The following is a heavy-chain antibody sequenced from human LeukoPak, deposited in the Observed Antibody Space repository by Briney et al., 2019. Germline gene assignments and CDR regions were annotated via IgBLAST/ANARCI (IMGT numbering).Heavy chain of an antibody. Sequence: AGGSLRLSCAVSGFTFSNEWMHWVRQAPGKGLLWVSRISGDGTTTNYADPVKGRFTISRDNAKNMLYLQMDSLRAEDTAVYYCAGTWSFDYWGQGTLVTVSS. V-gene: IGHV3-74*01. J-gene: IGHJ4*02. CDR3: AGTWSFDY. D-gene: IGHD2-15*01. CDR1: GFTFSNEW. CDR2: ISGDGTTT.